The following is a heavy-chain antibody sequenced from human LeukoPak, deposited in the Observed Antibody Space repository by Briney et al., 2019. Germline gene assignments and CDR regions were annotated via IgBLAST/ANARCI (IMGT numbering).Heavy chain of an antibody. J-gene: IGHJ4*02. Sequence: GGSLRLSCAASGFTFSSYAMSWVRQAPGKGLEWVSAISGSGGSTYYADSVKGRFTISRGNSKNTLYLQMNSLRAEDTAVYYCAKSVQQWLVLFDYWGQGTLVTVSS. D-gene: IGHD6-19*01. CDR2: ISGSGGST. CDR3: AKSVQQWLVLFDY. CDR1: GFTFSSYA. V-gene: IGHV3-23*01.